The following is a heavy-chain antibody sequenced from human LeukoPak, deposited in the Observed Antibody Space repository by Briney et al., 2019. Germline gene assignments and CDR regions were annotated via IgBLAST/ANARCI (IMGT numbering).Heavy chain of an antibody. CDR3: ARDPYSGGYGDYYYYYMDL. J-gene: IGHJ6*03. CDR2: ISGSGSRT. CDR1: GLTFRSYA. D-gene: IGHD1-26*01. Sequence: GGSLRLSCAASGLTFRSYALSWVRQAPGRGLEWVSTISGSGSRTYYADSVKGRFTISRDNAKNSLYLQMNSLRAEDTAVYYCARDPYSGGYGDYYYYYMDLWGQGTTVTISS. V-gene: IGHV3-23*01.